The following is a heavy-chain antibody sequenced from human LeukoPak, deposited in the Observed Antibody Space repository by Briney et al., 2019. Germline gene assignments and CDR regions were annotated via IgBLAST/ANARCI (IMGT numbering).Heavy chain of an antibody. CDR2: ISSSSSYM. Sequence: GGSLSLSCAASGFTFSSYTMNWVRQAPGKGLEWVSSISSSSSYMYYADSVKGRFTISRDNAKNSLYLQMNSLRAEDTAVYYCARDRDVPAIGMDVWGQGTTVPVSS. CDR1: GFTFSSYT. CDR3: ARDRDVPAIGMDV. V-gene: IGHV3-21*06. J-gene: IGHJ6*02.